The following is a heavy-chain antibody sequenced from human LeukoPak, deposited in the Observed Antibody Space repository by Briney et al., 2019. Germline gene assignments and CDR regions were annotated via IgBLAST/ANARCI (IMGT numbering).Heavy chain of an antibody. CDR3: VKPYSSSWLNAFDI. CDR1: GFTFSGYA. Sequence: SGGSLRLSCAASGFTFSGYAMTWVRQAPGKGLEWVSAISGSGGSTYYADSVKGRFTISRDNSKNTLYLQMSSLRAEDTAVYFCVKPYSSSWLNAFDIWGQGTMVTVSS. V-gene: IGHV3-23*01. CDR2: ISGSGGST. D-gene: IGHD6-13*01. J-gene: IGHJ3*02.